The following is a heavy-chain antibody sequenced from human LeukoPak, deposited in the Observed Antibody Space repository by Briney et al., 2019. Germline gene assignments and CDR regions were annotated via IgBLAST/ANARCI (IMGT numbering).Heavy chain of an antibody. CDR2: IKQDGSEK. V-gene: IGHV3-7*01. CDR1: GFTFSTYW. CDR3: ARVYRSSSGRALDY. J-gene: IGHJ4*02. Sequence: GGSLRLSCAASGFTFSTYWMSWVRQAPGKGLEWVANIKQDGSEKYYVDSVKGRFTISRDNAKNSLYLQMNSLRAEDTAVYYCARVYRSSSGRALDYWGQGTLVTVSS. D-gene: IGHD6-6*01.